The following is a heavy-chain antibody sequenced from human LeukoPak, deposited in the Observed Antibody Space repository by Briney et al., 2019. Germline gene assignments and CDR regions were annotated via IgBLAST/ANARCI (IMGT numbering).Heavy chain of an antibody. CDR3: AAEPGY. CDR2: IYSGGTT. J-gene: IGHJ4*02. V-gene: IGHV3-53*01. Sequence: PGGPLRLSCAASGFTVCNNYMSWARQAPGKRLDWVSVIYSGGTTFYAESVKGRFTISRDDSKNTLYPQMNSLRAEDTAVYYCAAEPGYWGQGTLVTVSS. CDR1: GFTVCNNY.